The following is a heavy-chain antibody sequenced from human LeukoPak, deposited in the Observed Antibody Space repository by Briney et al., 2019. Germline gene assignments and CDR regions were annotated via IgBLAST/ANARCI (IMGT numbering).Heavy chain of an antibody. Sequence: GGSLRLSCAASGFTFSSYGMHWVRQAPGKGLEWVAVISYDGSNKYYADSVKGRFTISRDSSKNTLYLQMNSLRAEDTAVYYCANFNDAFDIWGQGTMVTVSS. CDR3: ANFNDAFDI. CDR2: ISYDGSNK. V-gene: IGHV3-30*18. J-gene: IGHJ3*02. CDR1: GFTFSSYG.